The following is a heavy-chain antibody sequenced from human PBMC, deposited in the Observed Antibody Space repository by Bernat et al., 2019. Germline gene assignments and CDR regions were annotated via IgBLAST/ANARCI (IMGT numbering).Heavy chain of an antibody. CDR2: IKQDGSEK. D-gene: IGHD3-3*01. V-gene: IGHV3-7*03. CDR1: GFTFSSYW. CDR3: AREWGRYDFWSGYWDYYYYGMDV. Sequence: EVQLVESGGGLVQPGGSLRLSCAASGFTFSSYWMSWVRQAPGKGLEWVANIKQDGSEKYYVDSVQGRFTISRDNAKNSLYLQMNSLRAEDTAVYYCAREWGRYDFWSGYWDYYYYGMDVWGQGTTVTVSS. J-gene: IGHJ6*02.